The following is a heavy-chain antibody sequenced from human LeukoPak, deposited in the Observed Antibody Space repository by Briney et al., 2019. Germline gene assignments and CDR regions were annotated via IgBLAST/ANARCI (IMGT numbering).Heavy chain of an antibody. Sequence: PGRSPRLPCEASGFSFSHYGMHWVRQAPGKGLEWVAVVSSDGNTKYYADSVKGRFTISRDNSKNIVYLQMNSGRAEDTAVYYCATLLGGPDYWGQGTLVTVSS. CDR1: GFSFSHYG. CDR2: VSSDGNTK. CDR3: ATLLGGPDY. J-gene: IGHJ4*02. V-gene: IGHV3-30*03. D-gene: IGHD7-27*01.